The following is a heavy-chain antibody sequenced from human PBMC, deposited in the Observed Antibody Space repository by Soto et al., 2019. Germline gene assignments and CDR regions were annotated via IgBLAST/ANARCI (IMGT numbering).Heavy chain of an antibody. CDR1: GYTFTSYY. Sequence: ASVKVSCKASGYTFTSYYMHWVRQAPGQGLEWMGIINPSGGSTSYAQKFQGRVTMTRDTSTSTVYIELSSLRSEDTAVYYYATPSEDCSGGSCYYGDAFDIWGQGTMVTVSS. V-gene: IGHV1-46*01. CDR2: INPSGGST. D-gene: IGHD2-15*01. CDR3: ATPSEDCSGGSCYYGDAFDI. J-gene: IGHJ3*02.